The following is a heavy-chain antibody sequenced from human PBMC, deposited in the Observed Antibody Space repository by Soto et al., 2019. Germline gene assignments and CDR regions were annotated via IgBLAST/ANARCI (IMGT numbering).Heavy chain of an antibody. J-gene: IGHJ6*02. Sequence: EQLVESGGGLIQPGGSLRLSCEASGFSVRINYMSWVRQAPGKGLEWVSVFYSGVTTYYADSVKGRFTISVDSSKNTLYLQLNSLRAEDTAIYYCARDNVDTALHRGQYHFYYRGMDVWGQGTTVTFSS. CDR1: GFSVRINY. CDR2: FYSGVTT. D-gene: IGHD5-18*01. CDR3: ARDNVDTALHRGQYHFYYRGMDV. V-gene: IGHV3-53*01.